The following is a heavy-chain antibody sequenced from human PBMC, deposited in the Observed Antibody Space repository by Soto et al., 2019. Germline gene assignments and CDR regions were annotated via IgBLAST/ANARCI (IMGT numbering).Heavy chain of an antibody. CDR1: VFSRSTSGVG. V-gene: IGHV2-5*02. CDR2: IYWDDDK. J-gene: IGHJ4*02. CDR3: AHGRSYSDYPGFDY. Sequence: QITLKESGPTLVKPTQTPTLTCTFSVFSRSTSGVGVGWIRQPPGKALEGLALIYWDDDKRYSPSLKSRLTISKETSKIQLVLTMNQMDPVDTATYYCAHGRSYSDYPGFDYWGQGTLVTVSS. D-gene: IGHD4-17*01.